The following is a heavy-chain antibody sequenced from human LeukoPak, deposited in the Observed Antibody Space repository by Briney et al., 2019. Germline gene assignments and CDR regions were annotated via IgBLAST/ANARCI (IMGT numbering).Heavy chain of an antibody. CDR2: INPNSGGT. D-gene: IGHD6-19*01. CDR3: TRGWYGNWFDP. CDR1: GYTFTGYY. Sequence: ASVKVSCKASGYTFTGYYMHWVRQAPGQGLEWMGWINPNSGGTNYAQKFQGWVTMTRDTSISTAHMELSRLRSDDTAVYYCTRGWYGNWFDPWGQGTLVTVSS. J-gene: IGHJ5*02. V-gene: IGHV1-2*04.